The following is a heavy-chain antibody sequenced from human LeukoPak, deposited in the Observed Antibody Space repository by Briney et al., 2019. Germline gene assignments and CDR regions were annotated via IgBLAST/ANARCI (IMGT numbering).Heavy chain of an antibody. J-gene: IGHJ4*02. Sequence: GGSLRLSCAASGFTVSSNYTSWVRQAPGKGLEGVSVIYSGGSTYYADSVKGRFTISRDNPKNTLYLQMNSLRAEDTAVYYCARDYCSGGSCLDWGQGTLVTVSS. CDR2: IYSGGST. CDR3: ARDYCSGGSCLD. CDR1: GFTVSSNY. D-gene: IGHD2-15*01. V-gene: IGHV3-66*02.